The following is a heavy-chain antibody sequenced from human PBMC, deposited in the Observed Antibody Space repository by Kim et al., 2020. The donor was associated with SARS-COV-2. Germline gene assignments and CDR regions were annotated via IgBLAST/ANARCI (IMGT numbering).Heavy chain of an antibody. J-gene: IGHJ4*02. Sequence: GGSLRLSCAASGFTFSSYGMHWIRQAPGKGLEWVAVISYDGSNKYYADSVKGRFTISRDNSKNTLYLQMNSLRAEDTAVYYCAKDQVNPYYFDYWGQGTLVTVSS. CDR2: ISYDGSNK. CDR3: AKDQVNPYYFDY. CDR1: GFTFSSYG. V-gene: IGHV3-30*18. D-gene: IGHD3-10*01.